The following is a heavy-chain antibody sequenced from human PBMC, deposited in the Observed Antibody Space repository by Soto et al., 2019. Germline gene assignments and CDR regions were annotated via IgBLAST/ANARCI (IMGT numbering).Heavy chain of an antibody. V-gene: IGHV3-23*01. J-gene: IGHJ4*02. CDR2: ISGSGGST. D-gene: IGHD3-10*01. CDR3: AKGMYSYGSGSYYY. Sequence: EVQLLESGGGWVQPGGSLRLSCAASGFTFSSYAMSWVRQAPGKGLEWVSAISGSGGSTYYADSVKGRFTISRDNSKNTLYLQMNSLRAEDTAVYYCAKGMYSYGSGSYYYWGQGTLVTVSS. CDR1: GFTFSSYA.